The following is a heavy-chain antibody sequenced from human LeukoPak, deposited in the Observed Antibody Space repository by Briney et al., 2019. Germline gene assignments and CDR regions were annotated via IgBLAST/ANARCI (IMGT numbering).Heavy chain of an antibody. Sequence: PSETLSLTCAVYGGSFSGYYWSWIRQPPGKGLEWIGEINHSGSTNYNPSLKSRVTISVDTSKNQFSLKLSSVTAADTAVYYCARERSYYGSGSYKLFDYWAREPWSPSPQ. CDR2: INHSGST. CDR1: GGSFSGYY. J-gene: IGHJ4*02. CDR3: ARERSYYGSGSYKLFDY. D-gene: IGHD3-10*01. V-gene: IGHV4-34*01.